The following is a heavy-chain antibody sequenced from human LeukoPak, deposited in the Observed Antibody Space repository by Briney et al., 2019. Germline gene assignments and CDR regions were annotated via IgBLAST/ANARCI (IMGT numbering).Heavy chain of an antibody. J-gene: IGHJ4*02. CDR2: IYYSGST. Sequence: SQTLSLTCTVSGGSFSSADYYWNWIRQPPGKGLEWIGYIYYSGSTYYNPSLKSRVTISVDTSKNHFSLKLSSVTAADTGVYYCAREYCSRTSCYFDYWGQGTLVTVSS. CDR1: GGSFSSADYY. D-gene: IGHD2-2*01. V-gene: IGHV4-30-4*08. CDR3: AREYCSRTSCYFDY.